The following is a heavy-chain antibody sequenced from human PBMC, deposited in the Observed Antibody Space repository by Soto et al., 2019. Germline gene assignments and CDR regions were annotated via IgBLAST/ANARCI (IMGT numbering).Heavy chain of an antibody. D-gene: IGHD6-13*01. CDR2: INAGNGNT. CDR1: GYTFTSYA. CDR3: ARDVAAADY. V-gene: IGHV1-3*05. J-gene: IGHJ4*02. Sequence: QVQLVQSGAEEKKPGASVKVSCKASGYTFTSYAMHWVRQAPGQRLEWMGWINAGNGNTKYSEKFQVRRTITRDTSASTAYMELSSLSSGDTAVYYCARDVAAADYWGQGTLVTVSA.